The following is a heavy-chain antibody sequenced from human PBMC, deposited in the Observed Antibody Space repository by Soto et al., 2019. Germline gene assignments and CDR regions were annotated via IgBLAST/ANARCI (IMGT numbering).Heavy chain of an antibody. CDR2: ICPSDSDT. CDR1: GYNFAGYW. Sequence: GESLKISCKGSGYNFAGYWIAWVRQMPGKGPELMGIICPSDSDTRYRPSFQGQVTISADKSISSAYLQWSSLRASDTAMYYCARGGVSTRTFDYWGQGTPVTVSS. J-gene: IGHJ4*02. CDR3: ARGGVSTRTFDY. D-gene: IGHD3-3*01. V-gene: IGHV5-51*01.